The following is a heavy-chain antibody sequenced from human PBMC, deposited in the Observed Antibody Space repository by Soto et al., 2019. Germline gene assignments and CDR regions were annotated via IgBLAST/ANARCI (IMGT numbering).Heavy chain of an antibody. D-gene: IGHD5-12*01. CDR1: GGSISSGGYS. J-gene: IGHJ4*02. Sequence: QLQLQESGSVLVKPSQTLSLTCAVSGGSISSGGYSWSWIRQPPGKGLEWIGYIYHSGSTYYNPSIKRRVTISVDGSKNQSSLKLSSVTAADTAVYYCAAGGGLPRYYWGQGTLVTVSS. V-gene: IGHV4-30-2*01. CDR2: IYHSGST. CDR3: AAGGGLPRYY.